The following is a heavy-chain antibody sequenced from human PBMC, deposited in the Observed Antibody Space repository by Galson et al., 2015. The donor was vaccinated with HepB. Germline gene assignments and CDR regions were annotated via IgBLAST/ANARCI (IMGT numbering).Heavy chain of an antibody. CDR2: ISSSSSTI. V-gene: IGHV3-48*01. CDR1: GFTFSSYS. CDR3: ARRDSSSWSYYFDY. Sequence: SLRLSCAASGFTFSSYSMNWVRQAPGKGLEWVSYISSSSSTIYYADSVKGRFTISRDNAKNSLYLQMNSLRAEDTAVYYCARRDSSSWSYYFDYWGPGALVTVSS. D-gene: IGHD6-13*01. J-gene: IGHJ4*02.